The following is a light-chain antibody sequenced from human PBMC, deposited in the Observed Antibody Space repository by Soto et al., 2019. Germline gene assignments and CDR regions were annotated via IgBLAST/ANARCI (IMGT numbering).Light chain of an antibody. J-gene: IGKJ4*01. CDR2: DAS. CDR1: QSVGSK. V-gene: IGKV3-15*01. Sequence: EIVMTQSPATLSVSPGETAALSCGASQSVGSKLAWYQQKPGQGPRLLIYDASTRATGIPARFRGSGSGTEFTLTISSLQSEDFAVYFCQQHGNWPVTFCGGTKVEIK. CDR3: QQHGNWPVT.